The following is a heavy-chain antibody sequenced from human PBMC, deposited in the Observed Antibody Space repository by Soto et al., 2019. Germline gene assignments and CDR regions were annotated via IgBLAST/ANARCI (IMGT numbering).Heavy chain of an antibody. CDR3: ASGESSSWGRYYYYYMAV. J-gene: IGHJ6*03. CDR2: IYYSGST. V-gene: IGHV4-59*01. Sequence: SETLSLTCTVSGGSISSYYWSWILQPPGKGLEWIGYIYYSGSTNYNPSLKSRVTISVDTSKNQFSLKLSSVTAADTAVYYCASGESSSWGRYYYYYMAVWGKGTTVTVSS. CDR1: GGSISSYY. D-gene: IGHD6-13*01.